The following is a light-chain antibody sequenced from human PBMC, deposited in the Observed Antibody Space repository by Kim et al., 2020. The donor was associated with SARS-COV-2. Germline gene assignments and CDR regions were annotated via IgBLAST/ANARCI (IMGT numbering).Light chain of an antibody. CDR3: QQRSNLWT. CDR2: DAS. V-gene: IGKV3-11*01. CDR1: QSVSSS. J-gene: IGKJ2*02. Sequence: LSLSPGERATPSCRASQSVSSSLAWYQQKPGQPPRLLIYDASSRATGIPARFSGSGSGTDFTLTISSLEPGDFAVYYCQQRSNLWTFGQGTKLE.